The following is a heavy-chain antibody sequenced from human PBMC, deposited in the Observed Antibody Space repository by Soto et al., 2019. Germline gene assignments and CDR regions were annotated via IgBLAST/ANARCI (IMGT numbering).Heavy chain of an antibody. V-gene: IGHV4-34*01. J-gene: IGHJ5*02. CDR3: ARGQDWFEP. CDR2: IDHSGYT. CDR1: VGTFGGYY. Sequence: ATLSLTCAGYVGTFGGYYWNWLRQPPGKGLEWIGEIDHSGYTNYNPSLKSRVTISVDTSKNQFSLRLTSVTAADTAVYYCARGQDWFEPWGQGTLVTVSS.